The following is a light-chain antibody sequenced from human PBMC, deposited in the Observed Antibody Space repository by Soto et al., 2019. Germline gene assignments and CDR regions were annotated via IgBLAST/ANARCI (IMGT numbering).Light chain of an antibody. V-gene: IGLV1-47*01. CDR1: SSNIGSNY. CDR3: SSYAGSNNSPYV. Sequence: QAVVTQPPSASGTPGQRVTISCSGGSSNIGSNYAYWYRQLPGTAPKLVIYANSQRPSGVPDRFSGSKSGTSASLAISGLRSEDEADYYCSSYAGSNNSPYVFGTGTKLTVL. CDR2: ANS. J-gene: IGLJ1*01.